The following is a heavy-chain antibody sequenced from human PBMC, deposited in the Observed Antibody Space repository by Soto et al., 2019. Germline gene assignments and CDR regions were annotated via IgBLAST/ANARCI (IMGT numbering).Heavy chain of an antibody. CDR1: GVTFSSYW. V-gene: IGHV3-74*01. CDR2: SNSDGSST. CDR3: ATHLPNY. Sequence: EVQLVESGGGLVQPGGSLRRSCAASGVTFSSYWMHWVRQAPGKGLVWVSRSNSDGSSTYYADSVEGRFTISRDNAKNTLYLPLNRLRAEDTAVYYCATHLPNYWHQGTLVTVSS. J-gene: IGHJ4*02.